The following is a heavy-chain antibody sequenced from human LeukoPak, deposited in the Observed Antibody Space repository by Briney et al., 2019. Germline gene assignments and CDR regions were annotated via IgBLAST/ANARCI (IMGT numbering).Heavy chain of an antibody. V-gene: IGHV3-23*01. Sequence: HPGGSLRLSCAASGLTFSVAGMHWVRQAPGKGLEWVSAITGNGGSTYYADSVKGQFTISRDNSKSTLYLQMNRLRAEDTAIYYCAKRSCSGTTCYPLDYWGQGTLVTVSS. D-gene: IGHD6-19*01. CDR1: GLTFSVAG. CDR3: AKRSCSGTTCYPLDY. CDR2: ITGNGGST. J-gene: IGHJ4*02.